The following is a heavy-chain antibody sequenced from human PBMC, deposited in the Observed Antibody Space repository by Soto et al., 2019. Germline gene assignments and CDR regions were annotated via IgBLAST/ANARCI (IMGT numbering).Heavy chain of an antibody. CDR2: ILSRTDGGTT. CDR1: GFTFSESW. D-gene: IGHD3-16*02. CDR3: VIYDYIWGAPRYRWAY. J-gene: IGHJ4*02. V-gene: IGHV3-15*01. Sequence: EVQLVESGGDLVKPGGSLRLSCAASGFTFSESWMSWVRQAPGKGLEWVARILSRTDGGTTDYGAPVKGRFSISRDDSQNMLYLQMNNLQSEDTAIYYCVIYDYIWGAPRYRWAYWGQGTLVTVSS.